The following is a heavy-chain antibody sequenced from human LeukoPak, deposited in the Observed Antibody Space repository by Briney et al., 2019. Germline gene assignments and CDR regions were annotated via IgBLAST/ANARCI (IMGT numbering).Heavy chain of an antibody. J-gene: IGHJ3*02. CDR2: INPSGGST. CDR1: GYTFTSYY. V-gene: IGHV1-46*01. Sequence: ASVKVSCKASGYTFTSYYMHWVRRAPGQGLEWMGIINPSGGSTSYAQKFQGRVTMTRDTSTSTVYMELSSLRSEDTAVYYCARVKPNYYDSSAYGTFDIWGQGTMVTVPS. D-gene: IGHD3-22*01. CDR3: ARVKPNYYDSSAYGTFDI.